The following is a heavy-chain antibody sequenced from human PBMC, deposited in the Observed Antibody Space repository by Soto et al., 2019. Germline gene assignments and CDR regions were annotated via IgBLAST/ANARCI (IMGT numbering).Heavy chain of an antibody. D-gene: IGHD6-6*01. CDR2: IKQDGSEK. CDR3: ARDSTQLGLY. Sequence: GGSLRLSCAASGFNFNIFWMSWVRQAPGKGLEWVANIKQDGSEKYYVGSVEGRFTISRDNAKSSLYLQMNSLRAEDTAIYYCARDSTQLGLYWGQGILVTVSS. CDR1: GFNFNIFW. J-gene: IGHJ4*02. V-gene: IGHV3-7*04.